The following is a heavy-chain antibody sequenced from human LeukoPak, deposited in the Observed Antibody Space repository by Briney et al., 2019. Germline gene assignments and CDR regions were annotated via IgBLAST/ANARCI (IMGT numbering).Heavy chain of an antibody. CDR1: EFIFSNFA. Sequence: GGSLRLACVASEFIFSNFAMSWVRQAPGKGLEWVANIKQDGSEKYHVDSVKGRFTISRDNAKNSLYLQMNSLRAEDTAVYYCASRAGYTGSWSAFDYWGQGTLVTVSS. D-gene: IGHD6-13*01. CDR3: ASRAGYTGSWSAFDY. V-gene: IGHV3-7*03. CDR2: IKQDGSEK. J-gene: IGHJ4*02.